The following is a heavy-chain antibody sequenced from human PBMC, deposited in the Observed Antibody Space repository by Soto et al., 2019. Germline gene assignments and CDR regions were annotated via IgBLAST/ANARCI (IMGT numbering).Heavy chain of an antibody. CDR2: IKSKTDGGTT. Sequence: GGSLRLSCAASGFTFSNAWMSWVRQAPGKGLEWVGRIKSKTDGGTTDYAAPVKGRFTISRDDSKNTLYLQMNSLKTEDTAVYYCTTDNGDYPVWGANYWGQGTLVTVSS. V-gene: IGHV3-15*01. CDR3: TTDNGDYPVWGANY. J-gene: IGHJ4*02. CDR1: GFTFSNAW. D-gene: IGHD4-17*01.